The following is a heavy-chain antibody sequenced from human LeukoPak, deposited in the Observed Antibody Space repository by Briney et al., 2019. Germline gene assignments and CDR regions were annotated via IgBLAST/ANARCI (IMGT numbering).Heavy chain of an antibody. CDR1: GFTFDDYG. J-gene: IGHJ3*02. CDR3: AGARSPANAFDI. Sequence: PGGSLRLSCAASGFTFDDYGMSWVRQAPGKGLEWVSGINWNGGSTGYADSVKGRFTISRDNAKNSLYLQMNSLRAEDTALYYCAGARSPANAFDIWGQGTMVTVSS. V-gene: IGHV3-20*04. CDR2: INWNGGST. D-gene: IGHD2-2*01.